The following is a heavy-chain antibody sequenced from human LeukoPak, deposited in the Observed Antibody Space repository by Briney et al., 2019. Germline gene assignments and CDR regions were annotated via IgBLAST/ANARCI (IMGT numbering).Heavy chain of an antibody. CDR3: ARARIAVAGAIDY. J-gene: IGHJ4*02. V-gene: IGHV4-61*02. CDR2: IYTSRSP. CDR1: GGSISSGSYY. Sequence: PSETLSLTCTVSGGSISSGSYYWSWIRQPAGKGLEWIASIYTSRSPNYTPSLKSRVPISVDTSKNQFSQRLSSVTAADTAVYYCARARIAVAGAIDYWGQGTLVTVSS. D-gene: IGHD6-19*01.